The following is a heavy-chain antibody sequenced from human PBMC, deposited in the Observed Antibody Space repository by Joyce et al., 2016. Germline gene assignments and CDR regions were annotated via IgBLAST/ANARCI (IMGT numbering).Heavy chain of an antibody. CDR3: ARHVTDWFDP. CDR1: GYSFTSHW. Sequence: EVQLVQSGAEVKKPGESLRISCKGSGYSFTSHWISWVCQMPGKGLEWMGRSDPRDSYTDYSPSFEGQVTISVDETISAAYLQWSSLRASDTAIYYCARHVTDWFDPWGQGTLVTVSS. J-gene: IGHJ5*02. CDR2: SDPRDSYT. D-gene: IGHD3-10*02. V-gene: IGHV5-10-1*03.